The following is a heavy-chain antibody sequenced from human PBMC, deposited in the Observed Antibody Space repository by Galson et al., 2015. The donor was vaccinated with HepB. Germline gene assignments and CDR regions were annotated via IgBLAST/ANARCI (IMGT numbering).Heavy chain of an antibody. V-gene: IGHV3-33*08. Sequence: SLRLSCAASGFTFSNYDIHWVRQAPGKGLEWVAVIWYDGSNKYYADSVKGRFTISRDNSKNTLYLQMNSLRVEDTAVYYCARENYYDTSGYYQDYFDYWGQGTLVTVSS. CDR1: GFTFSNYD. CDR2: IWYDGSNK. CDR3: ARENYYDTSGYYQDYFDY. J-gene: IGHJ4*02. D-gene: IGHD3-22*01.